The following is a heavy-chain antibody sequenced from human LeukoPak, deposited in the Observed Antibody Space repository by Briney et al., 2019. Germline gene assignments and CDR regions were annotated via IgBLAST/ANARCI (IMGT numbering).Heavy chain of an antibody. CDR1: GGSISSYY. D-gene: IGHD3-10*01. V-gene: IGHV4-59*08. Sequence: KPSETLSLTCTVSGGSISSYYWSWIRQPPGKGLEWIGYIYYSGSTNYNPSLKSRVTISVDTSKNRFSLRLSSVTAADTAVYYCARRNYYGSGTFDIWGQGTMVTVSS. J-gene: IGHJ3*02. CDR2: IYYSGST. CDR3: ARRNYYGSGTFDI.